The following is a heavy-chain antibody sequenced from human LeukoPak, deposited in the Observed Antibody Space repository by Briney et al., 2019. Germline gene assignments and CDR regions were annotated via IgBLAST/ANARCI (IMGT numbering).Heavy chain of an antibody. CDR2: IIPIFGTA. D-gene: IGHD6-13*01. V-gene: IGHV1-69*01. Sequence: SVKVSCKASGGTFSSYAISWVRQAPGQGLEWMGGIIPIFGTANYAQKFQGRVTITADESTSTAYMELSSLRSEDTAVYYCARLRTTSYSSSWNRFGYWGQGTLVTVSS. J-gene: IGHJ4*02. CDR3: ARLRTTSYSSSWNRFGY. CDR1: GGTFSSYA.